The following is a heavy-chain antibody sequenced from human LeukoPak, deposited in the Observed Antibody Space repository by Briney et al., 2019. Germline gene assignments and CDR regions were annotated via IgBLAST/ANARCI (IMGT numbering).Heavy chain of an antibody. CDR3: ARQELWRPLRY. CDR2: IYPGDSDT. Sequence: GESLKISCKGSGYSFTNYWIAWVRQMPGKGLEWMGIIYPGDSDTRYSPSFQGQVTISADKSISPAYLQWSSLKASDTAMYYCARQELWRPLRYWGQGTLVTVSS. D-gene: IGHD1-7*01. CDR1: GYSFTNYW. V-gene: IGHV5-51*01. J-gene: IGHJ4*02.